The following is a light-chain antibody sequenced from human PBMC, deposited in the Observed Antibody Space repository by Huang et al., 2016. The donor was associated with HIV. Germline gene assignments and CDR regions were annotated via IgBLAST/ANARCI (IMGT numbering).Light chain of an antibody. CDR3: QQRGAWPLT. J-gene: IGKJ4*01. V-gene: IGKV3-11*01. CDR1: QNINNY. CDR2: DSF. Sequence: DIVLTQSPATLSLSPGQRATLSCRASQNINNYLVWYQQKHGQAPRLLIYDSFNRAAGIPARFSGSGSGTDFTLTINTLEPEDFAVYYCQQRGAWPLTFGGGTKVEIK.